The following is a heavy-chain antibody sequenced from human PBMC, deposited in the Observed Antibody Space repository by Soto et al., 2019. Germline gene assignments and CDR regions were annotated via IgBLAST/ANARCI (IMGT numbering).Heavy chain of an antibody. J-gene: IGHJ4*02. CDR1: GGSISSGDYY. V-gene: IGHV4-30-4*01. D-gene: IGHD6-19*01. CDR3: GPRGAVADPRGY. CDR2: IYYSGST. Sequence: SETLSLTCTVSGGSISSGDYYWSWIRQPPGKGLEWIGYIYYSGSTYYNPSLKSRVAISVDTSKNQFSLNLTSVTAADTVVYYCGPRGAVADPRGYWGQGTLVTVS.